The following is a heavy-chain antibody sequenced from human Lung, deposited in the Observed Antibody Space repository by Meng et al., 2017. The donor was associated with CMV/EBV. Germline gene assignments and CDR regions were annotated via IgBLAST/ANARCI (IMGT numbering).Heavy chain of an antibody. Sequence: GEXXKISCAASGFTFSSYSMNWVRQAPGKGLECVSSISSSSSYIYYVDSVKGRFTISRDNAKNSLYLQMTSLRAEDTAVYYCARDPSGSYDYWGQGTLVTVSS. CDR3: ARDPSGSYDY. CDR2: ISSSSSYI. CDR1: GFTFSSYS. J-gene: IGHJ4*02. D-gene: IGHD1-26*01. V-gene: IGHV3-21*01.